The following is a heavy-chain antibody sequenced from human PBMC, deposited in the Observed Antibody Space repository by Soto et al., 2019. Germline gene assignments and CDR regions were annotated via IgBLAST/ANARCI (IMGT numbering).Heavy chain of an antibody. CDR3: ARLGYDFWSGPGGDYYYYGVDV. V-gene: IGHV4-61*01. D-gene: IGHD3-3*01. J-gene: IGHJ6*02. CDR2: IYYSGST. CDR1: GGSVNSGSYY. Sequence: SETLSLTCTVSGGSVNSGSYYWTWIRQPPGKGLEWIGYIYYSGSTDYDASLKSRVSISLGTSQNQFSLQLSSLTAADTAVYYCARLGYDFWSGPGGDYYYYGVDVWGQGTTVTVSS.